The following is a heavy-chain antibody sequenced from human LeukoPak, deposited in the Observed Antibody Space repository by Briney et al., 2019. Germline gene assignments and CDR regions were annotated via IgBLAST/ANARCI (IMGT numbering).Heavy chain of an antibody. V-gene: IGHV4-4*07. CDR1: GGSISSYY. D-gene: IGHD3-10*01. J-gene: IGHJ3*02. Sequence: SETLSLTCTVSGGSISSYYWSWIRQPAGKGLEWIGRIYTSGSTNYNPSLKSRVTMSVDTSKNQFSLKLSSVTAADTAMYYCARACVTMVRGVITDAFDIWGQGTMVTVSS. CDR3: ARACVTMVRGVITDAFDI. CDR2: IYTSGST.